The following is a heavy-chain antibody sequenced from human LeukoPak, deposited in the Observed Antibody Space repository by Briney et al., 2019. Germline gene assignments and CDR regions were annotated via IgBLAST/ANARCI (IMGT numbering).Heavy chain of an antibody. D-gene: IGHD6-19*01. CDR2: ISSSSSTI. J-gene: IGHJ4*02. CDR1: GFTFSSYS. V-gene: IGHV3-48*01. Sequence: GGSLRLSCAASGFTFSSYSTNWVRQAPGKGLEWVSYISSSSSTIYYADSVKGRFTISRDNSKNTLYLQMNSLRAEDTAIYYCARVAGTKCFDYWGQGTLVTVSS. CDR3: ARVAGTKCFDY.